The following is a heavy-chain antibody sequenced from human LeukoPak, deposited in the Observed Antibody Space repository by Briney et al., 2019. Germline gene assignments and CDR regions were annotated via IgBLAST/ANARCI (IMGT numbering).Heavy chain of an antibody. Sequence: TSETLSLTCTVSGGSISSGGHYWSWIRQHPGKGLEWIGYIYYSGSTYYNPSLKSRVTISVDTSKNQFSLKLSSVTAADTAVYYCARAEWFGKKYYFDYWGQGTLVTVSS. J-gene: IGHJ4*02. CDR1: GGSISSGGHY. CDR3: ARAEWFGKKYYFDY. D-gene: IGHD3-10*01. CDR2: IYYSGST. V-gene: IGHV4-31*03.